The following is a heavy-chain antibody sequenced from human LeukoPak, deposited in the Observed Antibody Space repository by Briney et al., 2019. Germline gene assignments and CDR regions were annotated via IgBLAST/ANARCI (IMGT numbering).Heavy chain of an antibody. Sequence: GGSLRLSCAASGFTFSSYGMHWVRQAPGKGLEWVAVIWYDGSNKYYADSVKGRFTISRVNSKNTLYLQMNSLRAEDTAVYYCASDFSGSYGTDYWGQGTLVTVSS. J-gene: IGHJ4*02. D-gene: IGHD1-26*01. V-gene: IGHV3-33*01. CDR3: ASDFSGSYGTDY. CDR1: GFTFSSYG. CDR2: IWYDGSNK.